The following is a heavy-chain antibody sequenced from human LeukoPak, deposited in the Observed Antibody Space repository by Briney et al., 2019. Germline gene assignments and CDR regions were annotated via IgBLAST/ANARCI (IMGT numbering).Heavy chain of an antibody. CDR2: IKQDGSEK. D-gene: IGHD2-15*01. V-gene: IGHV3-7*01. CDR1: GFTFSRYW. CDR3: ARDLPGCSGDSCILDPFDI. J-gene: IGHJ3*02. Sequence: GGSLRLSCAASGFTFSRYWMSWVRQAPGKGLEWVANIKQDGSEKYYVDSVRGRFTISRDNAKNSLYLQMNSLRAEDTAVYYCARDLPGCSGDSCILDPFDIWGQGTMVTVSS.